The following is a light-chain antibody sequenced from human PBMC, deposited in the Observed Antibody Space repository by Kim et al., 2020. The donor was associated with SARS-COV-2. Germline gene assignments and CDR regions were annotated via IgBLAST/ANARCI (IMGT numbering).Light chain of an antibody. CDR3: LFTYGGGRV. CDR1: TGAVTCGHY. V-gene: IGLV7-46*01. J-gene: IGLJ3*02. Sequence: PGVTVTLTCGSTTGAVTCGHYPYWFQQKPGQVPKTLIYDTGNKHSWTPARFSGSLLGGKAALTLSGAQPEDEAEYYCLFTYGGGRVFGGGTQLTVL. CDR2: DTG.